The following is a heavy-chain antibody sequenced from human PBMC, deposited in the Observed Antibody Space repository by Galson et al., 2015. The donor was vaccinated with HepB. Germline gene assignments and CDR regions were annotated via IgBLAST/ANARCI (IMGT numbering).Heavy chain of an antibody. V-gene: IGHV3-21*04. D-gene: IGHD3-3*01. J-gene: IGHJ6*02. CDR1: GFTFSIYS. CDR3: ARVYGIFTHYDFWSGAAYGMDV. Sequence: SLRLSCAASGFTFSIYSMNWVRQAPGKGLEWVSSISSSSSHIYYADSVKGRFTISRDNAKNSLYLQMNSLRAEDTAVYYCARVYGIFTHYDFWSGAAYGMDVWGQGTTVTVSS. CDR2: ISSSSSHI.